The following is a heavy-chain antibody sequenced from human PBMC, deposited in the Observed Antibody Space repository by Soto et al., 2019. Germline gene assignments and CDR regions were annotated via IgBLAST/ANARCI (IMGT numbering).Heavy chain of an antibody. Sequence: QVQLEPSGGEVKRPGASVKVSCKPSGYTFSNYGITCVRQAPGQPLEWLGWISLYSDGTNYAQKFQGRVSMTTDTSTTTAYMELRSLRSDDTAVYYCARVVPGAEAWFGPWGQGTLVTVSS. CDR3: ARVVPGAEAWFGP. V-gene: IGHV1-18*01. J-gene: IGHJ5*02. CDR2: ISLYSDGT. D-gene: IGHD2-2*01. CDR1: GYTFSNYG.